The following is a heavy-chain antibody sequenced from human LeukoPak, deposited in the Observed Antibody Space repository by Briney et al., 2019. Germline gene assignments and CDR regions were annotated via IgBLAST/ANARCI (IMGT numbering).Heavy chain of an antibody. CDR2: IKHNGDEL. D-gene: IGHD3-16*01. V-gene: IGHV3-7*01. CDR3: ARELRPIDS. J-gene: IGHJ4*02. Sequence: PGGSLRLSCAASGFTLSSYWITWVRQAPGKRLEWVANIKHNGDELNYVDSVEDRFTISRDNAKNSLYLHMTSLRAEDTAVYYCARELRPIDSCSEGTLVTVSS. CDR1: GFTLSSYW.